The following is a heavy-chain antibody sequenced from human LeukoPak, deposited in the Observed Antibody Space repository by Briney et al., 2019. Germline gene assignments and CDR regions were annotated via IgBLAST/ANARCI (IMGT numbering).Heavy chain of an antibody. J-gene: IGHJ6*03. V-gene: IGHV4-59*08. CDR2: IYYSGST. CDR1: GGSISSYY. D-gene: IGHD3-10*01. CDR3: ARHLRTMVRVSYYYYYMDV. Sequence: KPSETLSLTCTVSGGSISSYYWSWIRQPPGKGLEWIGYIYYSGSTDYNPSLKSRVTISVDTSKNQFSLKLSSVTAADTAVYYCARHLRTMVRVSYYYYYMDVWGKGTTVTVSS.